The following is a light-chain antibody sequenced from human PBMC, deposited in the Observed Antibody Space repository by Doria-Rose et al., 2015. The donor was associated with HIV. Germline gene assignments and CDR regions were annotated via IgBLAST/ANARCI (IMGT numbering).Light chain of an antibody. CDR1: QSLLYTSKNY. J-gene: IGKJ3*01. V-gene: IGKV4-1*01. CDR3: QQYYDTPS. CDR2: LAS. Sequence: DIRLTQSPESLGMSLGERATLNCKSNQSLLYTSKNYLAWYQQKPGQPPKLLIYLASTRQSGVPARFSGGGSGTDFTLTISSLEAEDVAVYYCQQYYDTPSFGPGTTVDIK.